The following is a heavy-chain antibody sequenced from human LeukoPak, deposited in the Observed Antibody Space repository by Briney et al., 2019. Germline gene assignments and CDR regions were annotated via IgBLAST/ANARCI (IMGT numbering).Heavy chain of an antibody. Sequence: PGRSLRLSCAASGFTFDDYAMHWVRQAPGKGLEWVSGISWNSGSIGYADSVKGRFTISRDNAKNSLYLQMNSLRAEDTAVYYCAKDSAFDAFDIWGQGTMVTVSS. CDR2: ISWNSGSI. V-gene: IGHV3-9*01. CDR1: GFTFDDYA. J-gene: IGHJ3*02. CDR3: AKDSAFDAFDI.